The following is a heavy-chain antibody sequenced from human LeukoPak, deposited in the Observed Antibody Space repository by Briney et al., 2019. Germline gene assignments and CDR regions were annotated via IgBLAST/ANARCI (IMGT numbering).Heavy chain of an antibody. J-gene: IGHJ6*02. Sequence: GGSLRLSCAASGFTFEDYTMRWVRHAPGKGLEWVSLISWDGGSTYYADSVKGRFTISRDNSKNSLYLQMNSLRTEDTALYYCAKPYGSGSYYNDYYYYGMDVWGQGTTVTVSS. CDR3: AKPYGSGSYYNDYYYYGMDV. CDR2: ISWDGGST. CDR1: GFTFEDYT. D-gene: IGHD3-10*01. V-gene: IGHV3-43*01.